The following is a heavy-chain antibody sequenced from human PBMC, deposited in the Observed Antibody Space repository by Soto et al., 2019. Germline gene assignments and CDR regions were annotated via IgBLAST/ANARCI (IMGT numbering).Heavy chain of an antibody. D-gene: IGHD1-26*01. Sequence: QVRLQESGPVLVKPSQTLSLTCSVSGGSISRGDYYCSWIRQPPGKGLEWIGYIYYSGSAYYNPSVKGRVSMSVDTSRNQFSLRLNSVTDADTAVYYCAREGREEPVFDPWGQGTLGTVSS. V-gene: IGHV4-30-4*01. CDR1: GGSISRGDYY. CDR2: IYYSGSA. J-gene: IGHJ5*02. CDR3: AREGREEPVFDP.